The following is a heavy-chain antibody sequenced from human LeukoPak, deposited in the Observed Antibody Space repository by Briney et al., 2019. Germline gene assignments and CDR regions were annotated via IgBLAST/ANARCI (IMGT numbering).Heavy chain of an antibody. V-gene: IGHV3-30*18. D-gene: IGHD3-10*01. Sequence: PGRSLRLSCAASGFTFSSYGMHWVRQAPGKGLEWVAVISYDESNKYYADSVKGRFTISRDNSKNTLYLQMNSLRAEDTAVYYCAKAEGSGSYYKGWERRHDAFDIWGQGTMVTVSS. CDR2: ISYDESNK. J-gene: IGHJ3*02. CDR3: AKAEGSGSYYKGWERRHDAFDI. CDR1: GFTFSSYG.